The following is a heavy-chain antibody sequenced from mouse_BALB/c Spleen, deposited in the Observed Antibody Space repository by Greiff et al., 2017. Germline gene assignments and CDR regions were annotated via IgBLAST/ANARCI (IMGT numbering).Heavy chain of an antibody. V-gene: IGHV14-3*02. CDR3: ARNYYDYDGGYYYAMDY. D-gene: IGHD2-4*01. Sequence: VQLQQSGAELVKPGASVKLSCTASGFNIKDTYMHWVKQRPEQGLEWIGRIDPANGNTKYDPKFQGKATITADTSSNTAYLQLSSLTSEDTAVYYCARNYYDYDGGYYYAMDYWGQGTSVTVSS. CDR1: GFNIKDTY. CDR2: IDPANGNT. J-gene: IGHJ4*01.